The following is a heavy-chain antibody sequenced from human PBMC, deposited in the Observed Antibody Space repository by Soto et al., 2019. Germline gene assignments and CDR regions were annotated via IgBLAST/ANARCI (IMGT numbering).Heavy chain of an antibody. CDR1: GYTFTSYW. J-gene: IGHJ4*02. CDR3: ARPAVVVTAPTAYFDY. V-gene: IGHV5-51*01. CDR2: IYPGDSDT. D-gene: IGHD2-21*02. Sequence: GESLKISCKGSGYTFTSYWIGWVRQMPGKGLEWMGIIYPGDSDTRYSPSFQGQVTISADKSISTAYLQWSSLKASDTAMYYCARPAVVVTAPTAYFDYWGQGTLVTVSS.